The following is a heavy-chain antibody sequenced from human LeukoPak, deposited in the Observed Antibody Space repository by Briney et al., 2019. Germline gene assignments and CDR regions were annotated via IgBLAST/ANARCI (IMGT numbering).Heavy chain of an antibody. Sequence: GASVKVSCKASGGTFSSYAISWVRQAPGQGLEWMGGIIPIFGTANYAQKFQGRVTITADESTSTAHMELSSLRSEDTAVYYCARSQGYSYGSSYWGQGTLVTVSS. D-gene: IGHD5-18*01. J-gene: IGHJ4*02. V-gene: IGHV1-69*13. CDR1: GGTFSSYA. CDR2: IIPIFGTA. CDR3: ARSQGYSYGSSY.